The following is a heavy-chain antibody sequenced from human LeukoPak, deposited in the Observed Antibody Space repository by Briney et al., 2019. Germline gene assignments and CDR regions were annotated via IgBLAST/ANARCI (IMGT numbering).Heavy chain of an antibody. CDR2: IFHRGGT. V-gene: IGHV4-30-4*01. CDR3: VREILYCSGGSCYRGPFDN. Sequence: SETLSLTCTVSNDSISSGDYYWNWIRQPPGKGLEWIGYIFHRGGTSYNPSLKSRILFSVGTSQNQFSLKLNSVTAADTAVYYCVREILYCSGGSCYRGPFDNWGQGTLVTVSA. D-gene: IGHD2-15*01. J-gene: IGHJ4*02. CDR1: NDSISSGDYY.